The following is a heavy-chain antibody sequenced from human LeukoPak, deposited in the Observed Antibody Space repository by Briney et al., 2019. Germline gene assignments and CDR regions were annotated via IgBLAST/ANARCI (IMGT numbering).Heavy chain of an antibody. CDR3: AREGQQLVPLGY. CDR2: ISSSGSTI. Sequence: GGSLTLSCAASGFSFSSYEMNWVRQAPGKGLEWVSYISSSGSTIYYADSVKGRFTISRDNAKNSLYLQMNSLRAEDTAVYYCAREGQQLVPLGYWGQGTLVTVSS. V-gene: IGHV3-48*03. J-gene: IGHJ4*02. CDR1: GFSFSSYE. D-gene: IGHD6-13*01.